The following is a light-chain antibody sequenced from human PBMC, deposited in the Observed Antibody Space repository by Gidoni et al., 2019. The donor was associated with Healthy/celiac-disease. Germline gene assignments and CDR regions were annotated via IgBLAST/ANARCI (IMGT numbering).Light chain of an antibody. J-gene: IGKJ3*01. CDR3: QQRSNWTT. CDR1: QSVSSY. Sequence: EIVFTQSPATLSLSPGERATLSCRASQSVSSYLAWYQQKTGQAPRLLIYDASNRAIGIQDRFSGSGSGTDFTLTISSLEPEYFAVYYCQQRSNWTTFXPXTKVDIK. V-gene: IGKV3-11*01. CDR2: DAS.